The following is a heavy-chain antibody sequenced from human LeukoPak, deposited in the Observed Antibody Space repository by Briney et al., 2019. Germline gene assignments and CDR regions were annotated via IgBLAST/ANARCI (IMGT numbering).Heavy chain of an antibody. Sequence: SGPTLVNPTQTLTLTCTFSGFSPSTSGEGVGWIRQPPGKALEWLALIYWDDDKRYSPSLRNRLTISKDSSRNHVILTVTDMDPVDTGTYYCAHRRYGDYDYWGQGTLVIVSS. J-gene: IGHJ4*02. V-gene: IGHV2-5*02. CDR3: AHRRYGDYDY. CDR2: IYWDDDK. CDR1: GFSPSTSGEG. D-gene: IGHD4-17*01.